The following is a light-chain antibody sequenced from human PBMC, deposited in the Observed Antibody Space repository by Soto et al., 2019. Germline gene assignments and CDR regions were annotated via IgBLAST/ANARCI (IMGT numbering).Light chain of an antibody. CDR3: QQYNSYPWT. J-gene: IGKJ1*01. CDR1: QSISSW. CDR2: DAS. Sequence: GDRVTITCRASQSISSWLAWYPQKPGKAPKLLIYDASSLESGVPSRFSGSGSGTEFTLTISSLQPDDFATYDCQQYNSYPWTFGQGTKVDIK. V-gene: IGKV1-5*01.